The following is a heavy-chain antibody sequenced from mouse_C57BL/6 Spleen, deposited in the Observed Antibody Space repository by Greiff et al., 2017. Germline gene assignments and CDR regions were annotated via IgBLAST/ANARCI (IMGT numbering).Heavy chain of an antibody. CDR3: ARKTTVVPFDY. CDR2: INPSNGGT. Sequence: VQLQESGTELVKPGASVKLSCKASGYTFTSYWMHWVKQRPGQGLEWIGNINPSNGGTNYNEKFKSKATLTVDKSSSTAYMQLSSLTSEDSAVYYCARKTTVVPFDYWGQGTTLTVSS. V-gene: IGHV1-53*01. CDR1: GYTFTSYW. D-gene: IGHD1-1*01. J-gene: IGHJ2*01.